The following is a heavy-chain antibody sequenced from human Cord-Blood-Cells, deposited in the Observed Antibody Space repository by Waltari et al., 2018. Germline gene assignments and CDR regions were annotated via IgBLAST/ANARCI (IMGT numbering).Heavy chain of an antibody. J-gene: IGHJ3*02. CDR3: AREGYSSSWYDAFDI. Sequence: QVQLVQSGAEVKKPGSSVKVSCKASGGTFSSYAISWVRQAPGQGLEWMGGISPIFGTANYAQKCQGRVTITADESTSTAYMELSSLRSEDTAVYYCAREGYSSSWYDAFDIWGQGTMVTVSS. D-gene: IGHD6-13*01. V-gene: IGHV1-69*01. CDR2: ISPIFGTA. CDR1: GGTFSSYA.